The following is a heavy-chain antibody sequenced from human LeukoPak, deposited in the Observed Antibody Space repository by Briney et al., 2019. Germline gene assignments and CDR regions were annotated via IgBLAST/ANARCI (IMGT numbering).Heavy chain of an antibody. CDR1: GYTLTGYY. D-gene: IGHD3-22*01. CDR3: ARAITYYYDSSGYYLNWFDP. J-gene: IGHJ5*02. Sequence: ASVKVSCKASGYTLTGYYMHWVRQAPGQGLEWMGWINPNSGGTNYAQKFQGRVTMTRDTSISTAYMELSRLRSDDTAVYYCARAITYYYDSSGYYLNWFDPWGQGTLVTVSS. CDR2: INPNSGGT. V-gene: IGHV1-2*02.